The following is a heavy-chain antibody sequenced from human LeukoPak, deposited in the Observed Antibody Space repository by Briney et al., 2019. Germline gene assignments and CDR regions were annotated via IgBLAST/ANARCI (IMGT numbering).Heavy chain of an antibody. CDR3: ARHITPDSDIVVVPAAEGLGY. J-gene: IGHJ4*02. CDR1: GGSISSSSYY. CDR2: IYYSGST. D-gene: IGHD2-2*01. V-gene: IGHV4-39*01. Sequence: SETLSLTCTVSGGSISSSSYYWGWIRQPPGKGLEWIGSIYYSGSTYYNPSLKSRVTISVDTSKNQFSLKLSSVTAADTAVYYCARHITPDSDIVVVPAAEGLGYWGQGTLVTVSS.